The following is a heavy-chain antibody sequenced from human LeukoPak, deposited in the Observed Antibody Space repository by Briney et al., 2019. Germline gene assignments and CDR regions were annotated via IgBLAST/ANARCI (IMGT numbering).Heavy chain of an antibody. J-gene: IGHJ4*02. V-gene: IGHV4-39*01. Sequence: KPSETLSLTCTVSGASISSRSYYWGWIRQSPGKGLEWIGNMYYSGSTHYSPSLNSRVTISRQTSKNQVSLKLSSVTAADSAVYYCARLEDSGGYRFDYWGQGALVTVSS. CDR2: MYYSGST. CDR1: GASISSRSYY. D-gene: IGHD3-22*01. CDR3: ARLEDSGGYRFDY.